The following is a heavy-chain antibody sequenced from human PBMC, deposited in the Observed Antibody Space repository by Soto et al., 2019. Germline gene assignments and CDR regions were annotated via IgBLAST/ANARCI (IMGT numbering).Heavy chain of an antibody. Sequence: EVQLVESGGGLVQPGGSLRLSCAASGFTLSDNWIHWVRRAPGKGLVWVSRINNDGSSVTYADSVKGRFTLSRDNAKNTCFLQMDSLRVEDTAMYYCVRAPEQRPFDYWGQGPLVTVSS. CDR2: INNDGSSV. CDR3: VRAPEQRPFDY. V-gene: IGHV3-74*03. D-gene: IGHD6-25*01. CDR1: GFTLSDNW. J-gene: IGHJ4*02.